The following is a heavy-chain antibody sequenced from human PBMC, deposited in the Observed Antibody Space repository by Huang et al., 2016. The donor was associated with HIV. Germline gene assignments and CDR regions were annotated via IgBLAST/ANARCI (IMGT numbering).Heavy chain of an antibody. CDR3: AHLPEPSSPWTDY. D-gene: IGHD1-1*01. J-gene: IGHJ4*02. V-gene: IGHV3-9*01. CDR1: GSTFDDFS. CDR2: ITGDSDRV. Sequence: EVHLVESGGGLVQPGRSLRLSCGASGSTFDDFSMHWVRQRPGKGLGYVSGITGDSDRVFYAASVKGRFTISRDNAKNSLYLQMNSLRVEDTALYYCAHLPEPSSPWTDYWGQGTLVTVSS.